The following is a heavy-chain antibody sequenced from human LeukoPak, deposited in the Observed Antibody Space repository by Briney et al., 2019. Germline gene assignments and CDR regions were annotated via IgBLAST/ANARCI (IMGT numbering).Heavy chain of an antibody. V-gene: IGHV3-7*01. CDR1: GFTFSSYW. Sequence: GGSLRLSCAASGFTFSSYWMSWVRQAPGKGLEGVANIKQDGSEKYYVDSVKGRFNISRDNAKNSLYLQMNSLRAEGTAVYYCAREYYYDSSGTIDYWGQGTLVTVSS. CDR2: IKQDGSEK. D-gene: IGHD3-22*01. CDR3: AREYYYDSSGTIDY. J-gene: IGHJ4*02.